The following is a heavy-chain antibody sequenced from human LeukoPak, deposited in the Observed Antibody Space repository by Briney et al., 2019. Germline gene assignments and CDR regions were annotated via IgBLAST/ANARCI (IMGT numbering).Heavy chain of an antibody. D-gene: IGHD2-2*01. V-gene: IGHV1-69*01. CDR2: IIPIFGTA. CDR1: GSTFSSYA. CDR3: ARGGYCSSTSCPPYY. J-gene: IGHJ4*02. Sequence: SVKVSCKASGSTFSSYAISWVRQAPGQGLEWMGGIIPIFGTANYAQKFQGRVTITADESTSTAYMELSSLRSEDTAVYYCARGGYCSSTSCPPYYWGQGTLVTVSS.